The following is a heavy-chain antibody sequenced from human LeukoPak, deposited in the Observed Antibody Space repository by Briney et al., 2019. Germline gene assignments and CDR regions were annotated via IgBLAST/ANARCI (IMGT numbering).Heavy chain of an antibody. Sequence: SETLSLTCAVYGGSFSGYYWSWIRQPPGKGLEWIGEINHSGSTNYNPSLKSRVTISVDTSKNQFSLKLSSVTAADTAVYYCARSFVDTAMAGYYYYYMDVWGKGTTVTVSS. D-gene: IGHD5-18*01. CDR1: GGSFSGYY. V-gene: IGHV4-34*01. J-gene: IGHJ6*03. CDR3: ARSFVDTAMAGYYYYYMDV. CDR2: INHSGST.